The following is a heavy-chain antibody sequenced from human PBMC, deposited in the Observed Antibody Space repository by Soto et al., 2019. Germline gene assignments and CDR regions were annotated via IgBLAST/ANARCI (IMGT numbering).Heavy chain of an antibody. D-gene: IGHD3-3*01. V-gene: IGHV1-69*13. CDR3: ARLGFNYDFLSGYYNVHHYYGIDV. CDR1: GGTFSSYA. Sequence: SVKVSCKASGGTFSSYAISWVRQAPGQGLEWMGGIIPIFGTANYAQKFQGRVTITADESTSTAYMELSSLKASGTATYYCARLGFNYDFLSGYYNVHHYYGIDVWGQGTTVTVSS. J-gene: IGHJ6*02. CDR2: IIPIFGTA.